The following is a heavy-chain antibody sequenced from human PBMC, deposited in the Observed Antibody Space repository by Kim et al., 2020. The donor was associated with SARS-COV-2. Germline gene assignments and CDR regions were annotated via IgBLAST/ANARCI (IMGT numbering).Heavy chain of an antibody. CDR2: GST. Sequence: GSTNYNPSLKSRVIISIATSKNQFFLQLSSVTAADAAVYYCARDRQPYYWGQGTLVTVSS. D-gene: IGHD1-1*01. V-gene: IGHV4-34*01. J-gene: IGHJ4*02. CDR3: ARDRQPYY.